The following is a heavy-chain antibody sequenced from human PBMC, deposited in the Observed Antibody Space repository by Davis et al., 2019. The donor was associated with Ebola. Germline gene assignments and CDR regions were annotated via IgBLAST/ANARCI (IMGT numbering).Heavy chain of an antibody. CDR3: ARVRGIVATRFDY. CDR1: GGSISSSNW. J-gene: IGHJ4*02. CDR2: IYYSGST. V-gene: IGHV4-4*02. Sequence: MPSETLSLTCAVSGGSISSSNWWSWVRQPPGKGLEWIGSIYYSGSTYYNPSLKSRVTISVDTSKNQFSLKLSSVTAADTAVYYCARVRGIVATRFDYWGQGTLVTVSS. D-gene: IGHD5-12*01.